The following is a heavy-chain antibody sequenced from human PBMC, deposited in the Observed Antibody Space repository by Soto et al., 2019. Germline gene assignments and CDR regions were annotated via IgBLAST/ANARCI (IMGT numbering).Heavy chain of an antibody. J-gene: IGHJ2*01. CDR1: GFSLTTGGVA. Sequence: QITLKESGPPLVKPTQTLTLTCTFSGFSLTTGGVAVGWIRQPPGKALEWLALIYWDDDKRYSPSLKSRLSITTVTSKNHMVLTMTTIDPVHTPTYYCSPSECSRADCFSPWYFGLWGRGTLVTVSS. D-gene: IGHD2-2*01. V-gene: IGHV2-5*02. CDR2: IYWDDDK. CDR3: SPSECSRADCFSPWYFGL.